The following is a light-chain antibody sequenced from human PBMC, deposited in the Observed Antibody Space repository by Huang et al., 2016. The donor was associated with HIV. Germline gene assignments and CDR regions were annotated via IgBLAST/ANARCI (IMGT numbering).Light chain of an antibody. Sequence: EIVMTQSPATLSVSPGERATLSCRASPSIGSNLAWYQQRRGQAPRLLLYAASTRATGIPARFSGSGSGTEFTLTVSSLQSEDFAVYYCQQHNSWPRTFGQGTRVEL. CDR2: AAS. V-gene: IGKV3-15*01. J-gene: IGKJ1*01. CDR3: QQHNSWPRT. CDR1: PSIGSN.